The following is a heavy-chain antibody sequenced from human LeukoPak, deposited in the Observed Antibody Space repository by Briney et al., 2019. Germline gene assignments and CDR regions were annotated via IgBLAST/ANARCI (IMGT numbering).Heavy chain of an antibody. J-gene: IGHJ4*02. V-gene: IGHV3-30*18. CDR2: ISYDGSNK. CDR3: AKELVGSYYAIWDY. Sequence: GGSLRLSCAASGFTFSSYGMHWVRQAPGKGLEWVAVISYDGSNKYYADSVKGRFTISRDNSKNTLYLQMNSLRAEDTAVYYCAKELVGSYYAIWDYWGQGTLVTVSS. CDR1: GFTFSSYG. D-gene: IGHD1-26*01.